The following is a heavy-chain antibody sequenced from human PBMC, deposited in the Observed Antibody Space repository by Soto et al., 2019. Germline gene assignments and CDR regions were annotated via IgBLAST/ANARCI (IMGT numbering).Heavy chain of an antibody. CDR1: GFTFTSFA. V-gene: IGHV3-23*01. CDR3: TKNIHSYEGGWDY. CDR2: ISGDGGST. D-gene: IGHD3-22*01. J-gene: IGHJ4*02. Sequence: EVQLLESGGGLVQPGGSLRLSCAASGFTFTSFAMSWVRQAPGKGLEWVATISGDGGSTYYAESVRGRFTISRDNSKNTLYLQMNSLRAEDTAVYYCTKNIHSYEGGWDYWGQGTLVTVSS.